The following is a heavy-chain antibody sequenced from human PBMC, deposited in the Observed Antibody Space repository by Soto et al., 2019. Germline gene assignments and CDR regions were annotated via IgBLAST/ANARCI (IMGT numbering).Heavy chain of an antibody. CDR1: GYTFTSYA. CDR3: ARDGSGITGSFDY. D-gene: IGHD1-20*01. V-gene: IGHV1-3*01. Sequence: ASVKVSCKASGYTFTSYAMHWVRQAPGQRLEWMGWINAGNGNTKYSQKFQGRVTITRDTSASTAYMELSSLRSEDTAVYYCARDGSGITGSFDYWGQGTLVTVSS. J-gene: IGHJ4*02. CDR2: INAGNGNT.